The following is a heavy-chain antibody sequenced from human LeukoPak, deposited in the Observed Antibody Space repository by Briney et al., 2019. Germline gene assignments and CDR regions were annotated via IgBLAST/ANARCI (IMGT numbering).Heavy chain of an antibody. CDR2: ISYDGSSK. Sequence: GRSLRLSCGASGFTFSTYAMHWVRQAPGKGLEWVAVISYDGSSKYYADSVKGRFTISRDNAKNSLYLQMNSLRAEDTAVYYCARDFEDLVEAVAGPDVYYYYYMDVWGKGTTVTVSS. CDR3: ARDFEDLVEAVAGPDVYYYYYMDV. V-gene: IGHV3-30*04. CDR1: GFTFSTYA. J-gene: IGHJ6*03. D-gene: IGHD6-19*01.